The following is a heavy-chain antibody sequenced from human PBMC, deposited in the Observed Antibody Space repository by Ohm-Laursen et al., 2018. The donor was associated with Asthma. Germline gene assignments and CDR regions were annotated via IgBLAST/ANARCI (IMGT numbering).Heavy chain of an antibody. V-gene: IGHV3-21*01. D-gene: IGHD1-26*01. CDR2: ISTAGTFI. CDR1: GYTFSRYS. J-gene: IGHJ1*01. CDR3: ARIGPEWELPGREYSLHH. Sequence: SLRLSCTASGYTFSRYSIHWVRQFPGKGLEWVASISTAGTFIYYADSVRGRFTTSRDNAKNSVYLQMNSLRAEDTALYYCARIGPEWELPGREYSLHHWGQGTQVTVSS.